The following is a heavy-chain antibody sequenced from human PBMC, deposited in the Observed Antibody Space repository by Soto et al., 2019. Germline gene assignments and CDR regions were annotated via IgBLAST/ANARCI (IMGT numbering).Heavy chain of an antibody. CDR1: GDSVSSNSAA. V-gene: IGHV6-1*01. CDR3: ARDYYYGLDV. Sequence: PLQTLSLTCAISGDSVSSNSAAWNWSRQSPSRGLEWLGRTYYRSNWYNDYAVSVKSRITINPDTSKNHFSLQLNSVTPEDTAVYYCARDYYYGLDVWGQGTTVTVSS. CDR2: TYYRSNWYN. J-gene: IGHJ6*02.